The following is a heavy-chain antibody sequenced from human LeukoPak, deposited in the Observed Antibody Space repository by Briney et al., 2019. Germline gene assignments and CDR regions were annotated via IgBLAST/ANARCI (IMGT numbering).Heavy chain of an antibody. CDR3: ATLRSDVDY. J-gene: IGHJ4*02. CDR2: TIYSGST. CDR1: GNSINSGYY. D-gene: IGHD3-16*01. V-gene: IGHV4-38-2*01. Sequence: PSETLSLTCAVSGNSINSGYYWGWIRQPPGKGLEWIGSTIYSGSTYYSPSLKSRAFISIDTSKNQFSLNLTSVTAADTAVYYCATLRSDVDYWGQGTLVTVSS.